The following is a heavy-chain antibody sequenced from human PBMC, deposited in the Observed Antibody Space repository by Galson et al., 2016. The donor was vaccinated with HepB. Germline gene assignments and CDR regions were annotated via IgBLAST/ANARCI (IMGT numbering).Heavy chain of an antibody. J-gene: IGHJ4*02. CDR3: ARNDYVWGSSD. CDR2: INTNSGNP. Sequence: SVKVSCKASGHFTSYALNWVRPAPGQGLEWMGWINTNSGNPTYAQGFTGRFVFSLDTSVSTAYLQTSHLKAEDTAVYYWARNDYVWGSSDWGQGTLVTVSS. V-gene: IGHV7-4-1*02. CDR1: GHFTSYA. D-gene: IGHD3-16*01.